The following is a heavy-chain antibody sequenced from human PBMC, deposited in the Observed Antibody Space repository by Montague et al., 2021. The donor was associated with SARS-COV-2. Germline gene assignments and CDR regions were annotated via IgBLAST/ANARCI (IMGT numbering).Heavy chain of an antibody. CDR3: ARHLRVGNRWNGFEADY. Sequence: SETLSLTCSVSGGSTKTMRYYWAWIRQSPGKGLEWIASVYYTGHTYYTPSLAARTAISLDTSKNLFSLQLNSVTPAETSVYYCARHLRVGNRWNGFEADYWGQGALVSVSS. V-gene: IGHV4-39*01. J-gene: IGHJ4*02. D-gene: IGHD1-1*01. CDR1: GGSTKTMRYY. CDR2: VYYTGHT.